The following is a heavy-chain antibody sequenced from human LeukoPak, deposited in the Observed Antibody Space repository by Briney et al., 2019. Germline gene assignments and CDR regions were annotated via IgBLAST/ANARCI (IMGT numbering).Heavy chain of an antibody. D-gene: IGHD6-13*01. CDR1: GGSISTYY. J-gene: IGHJ5*02. Sequence: SETLSLTCTVSGGSISTYYWSWIRQPPGKGLEWIGYIYYSGSTNYNPSLKSRVTISVDTSKNQFSLRLSSVTAADTALYYCARAKITAADIDRPFDPWGQGTLVTVSS. V-gene: IGHV4-59*01. CDR2: IYYSGST. CDR3: ARAKITAADIDRPFDP.